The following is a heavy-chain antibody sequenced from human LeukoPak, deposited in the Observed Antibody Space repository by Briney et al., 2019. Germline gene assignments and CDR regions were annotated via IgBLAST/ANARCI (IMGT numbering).Heavy chain of an antibody. CDR2: INPNSGGT. CDR1: GYTFTGYY. V-gene: IGHV1-2*02. J-gene: IGHJ4*02. CDR3: ARAQILGDYYDSSRYYQY. Sequence: ASVKVSCKASGYTFTGYYMHWVRQAPGQGLEWMGWINPNSGGTNYAQKFQGRVTMTRDTSISTAYMELSRLRSDDTAVYYCARAQILGDYYDSSRYYQYWGQGTLVTVSS. D-gene: IGHD3-22*01.